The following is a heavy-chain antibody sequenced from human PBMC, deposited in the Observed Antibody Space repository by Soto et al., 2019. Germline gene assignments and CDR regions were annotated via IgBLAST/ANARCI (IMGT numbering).Heavy chain of an antibody. J-gene: IGHJ6*03. V-gene: IGHV3-23*01. CDR3: AKDTSSSPYYMDV. CDR1: GFTFSNFA. CDR2: ITGSTGTT. Sequence: GGSLRLSCAASGFTFSNFAMSWVRHAPGKGLEWVSEITGSTGTTYYADSVRGRFIISRDNSKNTVHLQMNSLRAEDTAVYYCAKDTSSSPYYMDVWGKGTTVTVSS. D-gene: IGHD2-2*01.